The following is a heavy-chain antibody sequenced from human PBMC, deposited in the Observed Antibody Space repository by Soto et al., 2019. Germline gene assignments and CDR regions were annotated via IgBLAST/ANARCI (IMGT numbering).Heavy chain of an antibody. CDR3: ASGPFTMIVVVITYGMDV. D-gene: IGHD3-22*01. Sequence: ASVKVSCKASGGTFSSYAISWVRQAPGQGXEWMGGIIPIFGTANYAQKFQGRVTITADKSTSTAYMELSSLRSEDTAVYYCASGPFTMIVVVITYGMDVWGQGTTVTVSS. J-gene: IGHJ6*02. V-gene: IGHV1-69*06. CDR1: GGTFSSYA. CDR2: IIPIFGTA.